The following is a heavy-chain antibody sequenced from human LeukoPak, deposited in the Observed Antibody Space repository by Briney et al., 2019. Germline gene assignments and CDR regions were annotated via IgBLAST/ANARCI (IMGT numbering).Heavy chain of an antibody. V-gene: IGHV3-23*01. CDR2: ISGSGGST. D-gene: IGHD3-10*01. CDR3: AKDFTMVRGVNDY. J-gene: IGHJ4*02. CDR1: GFTFSSYG. Sequence: PGGSLRLSCAASGFTFSSYGMSWVRQAPGKGLEWVSAISGSGGSTYYADSVKGRFTISRDNSKNTLYLQMNSLRAEDTAVYYCAKDFTMVRGVNDYWGQGTLVTVSS.